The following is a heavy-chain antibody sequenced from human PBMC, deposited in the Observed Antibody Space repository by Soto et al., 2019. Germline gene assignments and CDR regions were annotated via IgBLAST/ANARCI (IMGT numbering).Heavy chain of an antibody. CDR3: ARDLWPLDY. D-gene: IGHD3-10*01. Sequence: PGGSLRLSCAASGFTFSDYYMSWIRQAPGKGLEWVSYISNSGSTIYFADSVKGRFTISRDNAKNSLYLQMRSLRAEDTAVYYCARDLWPLDYWRQGTLATVAS. CDR1: GFTFSDYY. CDR2: ISNSGSTI. V-gene: IGHV3-11*01. J-gene: IGHJ4*02.